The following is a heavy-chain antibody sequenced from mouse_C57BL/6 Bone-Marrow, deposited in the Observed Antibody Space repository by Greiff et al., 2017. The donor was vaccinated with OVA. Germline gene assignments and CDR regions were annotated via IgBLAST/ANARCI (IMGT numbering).Heavy chain of an antibody. J-gene: IGHJ4*01. D-gene: IGHD2-4*01. CDR3: ARPGDYDYLYYAMDY. CDR2: IFPGSGST. CDR1: GYTFTDYY. V-gene: IGHV1-75*01. Sequence: QVQLQQSGPELVKPGASVKISCKASGYTFTDYYINWVKQRPGQGLEWIGWIFPGSGSTYYNEKFKGKATLTVDKSSSTAYMLLSSLTSEDSAVYFCARPGDYDYLYYAMDYWGQGTSVTVSS.